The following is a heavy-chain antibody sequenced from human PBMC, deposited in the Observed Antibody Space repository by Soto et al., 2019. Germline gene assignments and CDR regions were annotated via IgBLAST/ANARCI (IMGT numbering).Heavy chain of an antibody. D-gene: IGHD6-13*01. V-gene: IGHV3-30*18. CDR3: AKDQGIAASHGID. J-gene: IGHJ3*01. Sequence: QVQLVESGGGVVQPGTSLRLSCAASGFTFNNYGMHWVRQAPGTGLEWVAAISNDGSDKYYADSVKGRLTISRENSKNTLYLQRDSLRAEDTAVYYCAKDQGIAASHGIDWGQGTMVTVSS. CDR2: ISNDGSDK. CDR1: GFTFNNYG.